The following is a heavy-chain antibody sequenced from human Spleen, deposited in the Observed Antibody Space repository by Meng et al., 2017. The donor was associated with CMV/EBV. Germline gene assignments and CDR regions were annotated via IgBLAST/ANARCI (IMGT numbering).Heavy chain of an antibody. D-gene: IGHD2-15*01. V-gene: IGHV4-31*02. CDR1: SSGGYY. J-gene: IGHJ4*02. Sequence: SSGGYYWSWIRQHPGKGLEWIGYIYYSGSTYYNPSLKSRVTISVDTSKNQFSLKLSSVTAADTAVYYCARDLSYCSGGSCYGLYFDYWGQGTLVTVSS. CDR3: ARDLSYCSGGSCYGLYFDY. CDR2: IYYSGST.